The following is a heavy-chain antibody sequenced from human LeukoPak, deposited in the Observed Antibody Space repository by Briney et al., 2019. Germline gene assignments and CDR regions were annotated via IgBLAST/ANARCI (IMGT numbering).Heavy chain of an antibody. D-gene: IGHD3-3*01. Sequence: GASVKVSCKASGYTFTSYYMHWVRHAPGQGLEWMGIINPSGGSTSYAQKFQGRVTMTRDTSTSAVYMELSSLRSEDTAVYYCAREWSGRRKSDYWGQGTLVTVSS. CDR1: GYTFTSYY. V-gene: IGHV1-46*01. CDR2: INPSGGST. J-gene: IGHJ4*02. CDR3: AREWSGRRKSDY.